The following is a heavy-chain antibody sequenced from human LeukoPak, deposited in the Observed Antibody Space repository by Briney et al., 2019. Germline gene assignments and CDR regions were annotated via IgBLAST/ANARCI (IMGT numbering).Heavy chain of an antibody. V-gene: IGHV3-7*01. Sequence: GGSLRLSCAASGFTFSSYWMRWVRQAPGKAREGVANIKQDGSEKYYVDSVKGRFTISRDNAKNSLYLQMNSLRAEDTAVYYCARVASSTSCYADYWGQGTLVTVSS. CDR2: IKQDGSEK. J-gene: IGHJ4*02. CDR1: GFTFSSYW. CDR3: ARVASSTSCYADY. D-gene: IGHD2-2*01.